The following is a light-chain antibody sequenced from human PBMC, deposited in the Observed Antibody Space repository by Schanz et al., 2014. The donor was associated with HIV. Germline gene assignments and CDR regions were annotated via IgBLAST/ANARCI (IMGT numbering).Light chain of an antibody. V-gene: IGLV2-8*01. J-gene: IGLJ2*01. CDR3: VSYTGTNNPV. CDR1: SSDVGGYNY. Sequence: QSALTQPRSVSGSPGQSVTISCTGTSSDVGGYNYVSWYQQHPDKAPQLLIYEVDMRPSGVPDRFSGSKSGNTASLTVSGLQAEDEADYYCVSYTGTNNPVFGGGTKLTVL. CDR2: EVD.